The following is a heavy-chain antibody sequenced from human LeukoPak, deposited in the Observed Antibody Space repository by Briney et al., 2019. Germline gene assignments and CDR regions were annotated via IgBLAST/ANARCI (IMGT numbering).Heavy chain of an antibody. V-gene: IGHV3-11*05. CDR1: GFTLSDYY. J-gene: IGHJ4*02. CDR2: ISERSTYT. Sequence: GRSLTPSCAPSGFTLSDYYIGWVRQPPRKGLEWGSYISERSTYTNYADSVRGRFTLYTDNAKNSLYLHINSLRAEDTAVYYCARDTKDISGYYSFFWGQGTLVTVSS. D-gene: IGHD3-22*01. CDR3: ARDTKDISGYYSFF.